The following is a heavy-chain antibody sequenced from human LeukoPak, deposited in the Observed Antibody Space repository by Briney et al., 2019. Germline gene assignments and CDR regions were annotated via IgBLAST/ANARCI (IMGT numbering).Heavy chain of an antibody. CDR3: AELSITMIGGV. V-gene: IGHV3-48*04. Sequence: GGSLRLSCAASGFPFTSFSMNWVRQAPGKGLEWVSYISSSGSTIYYADSVKGRFTISRDNAKNSLYLQMNSLRAEDTAVYYCAELSITMIGGVWGKGTTVTISS. CDR1: GFPFTSFS. D-gene: IGHD3-10*02. CDR2: ISSSGSTI. J-gene: IGHJ6*04.